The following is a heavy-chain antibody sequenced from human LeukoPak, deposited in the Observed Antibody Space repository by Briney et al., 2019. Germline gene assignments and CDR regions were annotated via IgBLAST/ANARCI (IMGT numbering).Heavy chain of an antibody. J-gene: IGHJ4*02. CDR1: GFTFSSYS. CDR2: ISSSSSYI. D-gene: IGHD4/OR15-4a*01. CDR3: ARRAGAYSHPYDY. V-gene: IGHV3-21*04. Sequence: PGGSLRLSCAASGFTFSSYSMNWVRQAPGKGLEWVSSISSSSSYIYYADSVKGRFTISRDNAKNSLYLQMNSLRAEDTAVYYCARRAGAYSHPYDYWGQGTLVTVSS.